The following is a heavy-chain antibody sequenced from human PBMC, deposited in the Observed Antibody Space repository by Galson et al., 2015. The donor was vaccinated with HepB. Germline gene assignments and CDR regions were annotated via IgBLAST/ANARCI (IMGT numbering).Heavy chain of an antibody. V-gene: IGHV4-59*01. CDR1: GGSISSYY. D-gene: IGHD5-18*01. J-gene: IGHJ5*02. CDR3: ARWIQPRFDP. Sequence: SETLSLTCTVSGGSISSYYWSWIRQPPGKGLEWIGYIYYSGSTNYNPSLKSRVTISVDTSKNQFSLKLSSVTAADTAVHYCARWIQPRFDPWGQGTLVTVSS. CDR2: IYYSGST.